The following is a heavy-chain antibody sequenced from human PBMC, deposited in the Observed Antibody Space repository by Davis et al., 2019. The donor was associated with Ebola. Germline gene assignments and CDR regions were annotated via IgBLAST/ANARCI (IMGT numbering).Heavy chain of an antibody. D-gene: IGHD2-2*01. CDR1: GFSFSSSA. CDR2: ISGSGGTT. J-gene: IGHJ6*02. CDR3: ARDSWDIVVVPAGSHYYYGMDV. V-gene: IGHV3-23*01. Sequence: GESLKISCAASGFSFSSSAMSWVRQAPGKGLEWVSSISGSGGTTYYADSVKGRFTISSDNAKNSLYLQMNSLRAEDTAVYYCARDSWDIVVVPAGSHYYYGMDVWGQGTTVTVSS.